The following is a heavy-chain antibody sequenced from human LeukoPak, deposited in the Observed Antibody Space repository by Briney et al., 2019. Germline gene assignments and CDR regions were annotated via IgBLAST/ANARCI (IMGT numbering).Heavy chain of an antibody. D-gene: IGHD5-24*01. CDR1: GYTFTSYG. V-gene: IGHV1-18*01. J-gene: IGHJ4*02. CDR3: ARSLVSEILGVNEFDY. Sequence: ASVKVSCTASGYTFTSYGISWVRQAPGQGLEWMGWISAYNGNTNYAQKLQGRVTMTTDTSTSTAYMELRSLRADDTAVYYCARSLVSEILGVNEFDYWGQGTLVTVSS. CDR2: ISAYNGNT.